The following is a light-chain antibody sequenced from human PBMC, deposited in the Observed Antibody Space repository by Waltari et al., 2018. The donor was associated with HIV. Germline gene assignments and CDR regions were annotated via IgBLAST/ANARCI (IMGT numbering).Light chain of an antibody. CDR3: SSYTSTYV. CDR2: DVS. Sequence: QSALTQPASVSGSPGQSITISCTGTSSDVGGYNYVSWYQQHPGKAPKLMIYDVSNRPSGVSNRFSGSKSGNTASLTISGLQAEDEADYYCSSYTSTYVFGT. V-gene: IGLV2-14*01. CDR1: SSDVGGYNY. J-gene: IGLJ1*01.